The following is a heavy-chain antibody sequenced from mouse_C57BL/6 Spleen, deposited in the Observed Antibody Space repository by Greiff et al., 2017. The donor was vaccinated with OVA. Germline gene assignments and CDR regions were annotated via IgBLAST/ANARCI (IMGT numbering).Heavy chain of an antibody. CDR3: ARHGNYVFDY. CDR1: GYTFTSYW. V-gene: IGHV1-69*01. D-gene: IGHD2-1*01. CDR2: IDPSDSYT. Sequence: VQLQQPGAELVMPGASVKLSCKASGYTFTSYWMHWVKQRPGQGLEWIGEIDPSDSYTNYNQKFKGKSTLTVDKSSSTAYMQLSSLTSEDSAVYYCARHGNYVFDYWGQGTTLTVSS. J-gene: IGHJ2*01.